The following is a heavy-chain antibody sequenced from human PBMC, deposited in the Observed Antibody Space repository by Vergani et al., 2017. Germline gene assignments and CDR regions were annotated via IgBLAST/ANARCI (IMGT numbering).Heavy chain of an antibody. V-gene: IGHV4-39*01. CDR3: ATLGIQLWMHFDY. D-gene: IGHD5-18*01. CDR2: IYYSGST. CDR1: GGSISSSSYY. Sequence: QLQLQESGPGLVKPSETLSLTCTVSGGSISSSSYYWGWIRQPPGKGLEWIGSIYYSGSTYYNPSLKSRVTISVDPSKNQFSLKLSSVTAADTAVYYCATLGIQLWMHFDYWGQGTLVTVSS. J-gene: IGHJ4*02.